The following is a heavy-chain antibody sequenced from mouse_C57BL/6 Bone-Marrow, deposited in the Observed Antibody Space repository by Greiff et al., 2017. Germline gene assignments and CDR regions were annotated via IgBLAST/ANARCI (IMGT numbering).Heavy chain of an antibody. CDR1: GYTFTCHW. V-gene: IGHV1-69*01. D-gene: IGHD1-1*01. CDR3: ARGYTTLNYFDY. J-gene: IGHJ2*01. CDR2: IDPADSYT. Sequence: QVQLQQPGAELVMPGASVKLSCKASGYTFTCHWIHWVKLWPGQGLEWIGEIDPADSYTKYNQKFKGKSTLTVDKSSSTAYMQISSLTSEDSAVYYCARGYTTLNYFDYRGQGPALAVPS.